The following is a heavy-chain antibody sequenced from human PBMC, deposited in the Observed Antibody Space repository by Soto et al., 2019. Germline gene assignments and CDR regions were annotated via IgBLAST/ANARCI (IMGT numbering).Heavy chain of an antibody. CDR3: AKAPPKYCSSTSCYRNWYFDL. V-gene: IGHV3-23*01. Sequence: EVQLLESGGGLVQPGGSLRLSCAASGFTFSSYAMSWVRQAPGKGLEWVSAISGSGGSTYYADSVKGRFTISRDNPKNPLYLQMNSLRSEDTAVYYCAKAPPKYCSSTSCYRNWYFDLWGRGTLVTVSS. CDR1: GFTFSSYA. J-gene: IGHJ2*01. D-gene: IGHD2-2*01. CDR2: ISGSGGST.